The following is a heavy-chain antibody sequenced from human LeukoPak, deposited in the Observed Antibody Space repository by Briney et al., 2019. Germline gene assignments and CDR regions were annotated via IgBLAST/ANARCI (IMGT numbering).Heavy chain of an antibody. V-gene: IGHV4-39*01. D-gene: IGHD3-3*01. CDR1: GGSISSSSYY. CDR3: ARFFFVVGSTFDY. CDR2: IYYSGST. J-gene: IGHJ4*02. Sequence: PSETLSLTCTVSGGSISSSSYYWGWIRQPPGKGLEWIGSIYYSGSTYYNPSLKSRVTISVDTSKNQFSLKLSSVTAADTAVYYCARFFFVVGSTFDYWGQGTLVTVSS.